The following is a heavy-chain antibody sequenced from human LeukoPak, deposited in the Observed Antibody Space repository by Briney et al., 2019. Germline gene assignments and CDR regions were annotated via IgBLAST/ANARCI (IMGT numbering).Heavy chain of an antibody. CDR2: INHSGST. V-gene: IGHV4-34*01. CDR3: AAISGVVIP. CDR1: GGSFSGYY. Sequence: SETLSLTCAVYGGSFSGYYWSWIRQPPGKGLEWIGEINHSGSTNYNPSLKSRVAISVDTSKNQFSLKLSSVTAADTAVYYCAAISGVVIPWGQGTLVTVSS. D-gene: IGHD3-3*02. J-gene: IGHJ5*02.